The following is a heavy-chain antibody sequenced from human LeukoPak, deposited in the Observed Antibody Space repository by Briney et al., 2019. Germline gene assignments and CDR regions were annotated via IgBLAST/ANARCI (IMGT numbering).Heavy chain of an antibody. V-gene: IGHV3-21*01. CDR1: GFAFSSYS. Sequence: GGSPRLSCAASGFAFSSYSMNWVRQAPGKGLEWVSSISSSSSYIYYADSVKGRFTISRDNAKNSLYLQMNSLRAEDTAVYYCARVSYDFWSGYYPFDYWGQGTLVTVSS. D-gene: IGHD3-3*01. CDR3: ARVSYDFWSGYYPFDY. J-gene: IGHJ4*02. CDR2: ISSSSSYI.